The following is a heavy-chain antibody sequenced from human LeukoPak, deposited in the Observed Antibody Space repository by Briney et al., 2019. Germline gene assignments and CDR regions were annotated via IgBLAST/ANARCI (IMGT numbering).Heavy chain of an antibody. CDR3: ARGRTRASSSGWFDP. D-gene: IGHD6-6*01. CDR1: GYTFTGYY. Sequence: ASVKVSCKASGYTFTGYYMHWVRQAPGQGLEWMGRINPNSGGTNYAQKFQGRVTMTRDTSISTAYMELSRLRSDDTAVYYCARGRTRASSSGWFDPWGQGTVVTVSS. J-gene: IGHJ5*02. CDR2: INPNSGGT. V-gene: IGHV1-2*06.